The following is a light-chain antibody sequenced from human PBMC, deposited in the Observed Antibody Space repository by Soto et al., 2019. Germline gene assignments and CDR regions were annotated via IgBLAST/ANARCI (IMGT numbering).Light chain of an antibody. CDR1: SSDVGGYNY. V-gene: IGLV2-14*01. J-gene: IGLJ1*01. CDR2: EVS. Sequence: QSALTQPASVAGSPGQSITISCTGTSSDVGGYNYVSWYQQHPGKAPKLMIYEVSNRPSGVSNRFSGSKSGNTASLTISGLQAEDEADYYCSSYTGSSNVFGTGTKVPS. CDR3: SSYTGSSNV.